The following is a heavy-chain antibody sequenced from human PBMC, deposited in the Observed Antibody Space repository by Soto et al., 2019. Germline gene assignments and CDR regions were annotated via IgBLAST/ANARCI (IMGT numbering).Heavy chain of an antibody. V-gene: IGHV4-31*03. CDR1: GGFISSGGYY. D-gene: IGHD3-22*01. Sequence: SETLSLTCTVSGGFISSGGYYWSWIRQHPGKGLEWIGYIYYSGSTYYNPSLKSRVTISVDTSKNQFSLKLSSVTAADTAVYYCARTTLPYYDSSGYSLDYWGQGTLVTVSS. J-gene: IGHJ4*02. CDR2: IYYSGST. CDR3: ARTTLPYYDSSGYSLDY.